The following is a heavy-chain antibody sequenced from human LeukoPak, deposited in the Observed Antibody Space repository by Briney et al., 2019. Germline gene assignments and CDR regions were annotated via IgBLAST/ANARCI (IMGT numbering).Heavy chain of an antibody. CDR1: GFTFSSYA. V-gene: IGHV3-30-3*01. Sequence: GRSLRLSCAASGFTFSSYAMHWVRQAPGKGLEWVAVISYDGSNKYYADSVKGRFTISRDNSKNTLYLQMNSLRAEDTAVYYCARDRYFNDFWSGYLLDYWGQGTLVTVSS. CDR2: ISYDGSNK. J-gene: IGHJ4*02. D-gene: IGHD3-3*01. CDR3: ARDRYFNDFWSGYLLDY.